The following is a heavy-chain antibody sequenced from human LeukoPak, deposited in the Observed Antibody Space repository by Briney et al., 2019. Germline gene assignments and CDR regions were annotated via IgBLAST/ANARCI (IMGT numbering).Heavy chain of an antibody. D-gene: IGHD3-22*01. Sequence: SQTLSLTCTVSGGSISSGDYYWSWIRQPPGKGLEWIGYIYYSGSTYYNPSLKSRVTISVDTSKNQFSLKLSSVTAADTAVYYCARDRGYYDSSGQAYYYYMDVWGKGTTVTVSS. CDR2: IYYSGST. V-gene: IGHV4-30-4*08. J-gene: IGHJ6*03. CDR1: GGSISSGDYY. CDR3: ARDRGYYDSSGQAYYYYMDV.